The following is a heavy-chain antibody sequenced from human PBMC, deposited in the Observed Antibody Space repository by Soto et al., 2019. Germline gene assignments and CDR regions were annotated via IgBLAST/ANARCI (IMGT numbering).Heavy chain of an antibody. CDR3: ARGSHYYYAMDV. J-gene: IGHJ6*02. Sequence: ASVEVSCKASGYTFTSYYMHWVRQAPGQGLEWMGIINPSGGSTSYAQKFQGRVTMTRDTSKNQFSLQLNSVTPEDTAVYYCARGSHYYYAMDVWGQGTTVTVSS. CDR1: GYTFTSYY. CDR2: INPSGGST. V-gene: IGHV1-46*01.